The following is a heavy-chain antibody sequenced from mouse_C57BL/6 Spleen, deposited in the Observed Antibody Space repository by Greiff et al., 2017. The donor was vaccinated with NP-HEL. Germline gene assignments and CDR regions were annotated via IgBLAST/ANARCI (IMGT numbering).Heavy chain of an antibody. CDR2: ISDGASYT. CDR3: ARDQGSPLFAY. D-gene: IGHD1-1*01. J-gene: IGHJ3*01. Sequence: EVQLVESGGGLVKPGGSLKLSCAASGFTFSSYAMSWVRQTPEKRLEWIATISDGASYTYYPDNVKGRFTISRDIAKTNLKLQMSHLTPKDTAMYYYARDQGSPLFAYWGQGTLVTVSA. V-gene: IGHV5-4*01. CDR1: GFTFSSYA.